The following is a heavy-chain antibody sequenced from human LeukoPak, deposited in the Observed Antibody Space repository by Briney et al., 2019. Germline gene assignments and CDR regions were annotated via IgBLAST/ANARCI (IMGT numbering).Heavy chain of an antibody. CDR1: GYTFTCYA. Sequence: ASVKVSCKASGYTFTCYAMHWVRQAPGQRLEWMGWINAGNGNTKYSQNFQGRVTFISNTSATTAFMELSSLRSEDAAVYYCARDSGSGNNDYWGQGTLVTVSS. J-gene: IGHJ4*02. CDR3: ARDSGSGNNDY. V-gene: IGHV1-3*01. D-gene: IGHD1-26*01. CDR2: INAGNGNT.